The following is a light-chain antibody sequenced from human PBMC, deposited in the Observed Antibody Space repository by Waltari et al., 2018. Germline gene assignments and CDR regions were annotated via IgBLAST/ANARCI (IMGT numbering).Light chain of an antibody. CDR3: QHYGSSIPVT. CDR1: QSVGNSG. V-gene: IGKV3-20*01. Sequence: EIVLAQSPDTLSLSPGGRATLSCRASQSVGNSGLMWYQQKTGQAPRLLIFGASIRATGIPDRFSGSGSGTDFTLTISRLEPEDFAIYYCQHYGSSIPVTFGQGTRLDIK. CDR2: GAS. J-gene: IGKJ5*01.